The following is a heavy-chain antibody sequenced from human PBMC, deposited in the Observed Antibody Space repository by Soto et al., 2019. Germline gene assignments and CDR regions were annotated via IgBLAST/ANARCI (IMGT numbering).Heavy chain of an antibody. Sequence: SETLSLTCTVSGGSISSSSYYWGWIRQPPGKGLEWIGKINHSGSTNYNPSLKSRVTISVDTSKNQFSLKLSSVTAADTAVYYCARGVVTTRVRCFAPWGQGTLVTVSS. V-gene: IGHV4-39*07. D-gene: IGHD4-4*01. CDR3: ARGVVTTRVRCFAP. CDR1: GGSISSSSYY. CDR2: INHSGST. J-gene: IGHJ5*02.